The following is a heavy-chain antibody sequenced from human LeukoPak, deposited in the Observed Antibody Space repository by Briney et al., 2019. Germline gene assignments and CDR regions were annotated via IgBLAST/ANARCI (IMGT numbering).Heavy chain of an antibody. CDR2: IIPIFGTA. D-gene: IGHD5-12*01. Sequence: SVKVSCKASGGTFSSYAISWVRQAPGQGLEWMGGIIPIFGTANYAQKFQGRVTITADESTSTAYMELSSLRSEDTAVYYCARGGSGYDGYFDYWGQGTLVSVSS. J-gene: IGHJ4*02. V-gene: IGHV1-69*13. CDR1: GGTFSSYA. CDR3: ARGGSGYDGYFDY.